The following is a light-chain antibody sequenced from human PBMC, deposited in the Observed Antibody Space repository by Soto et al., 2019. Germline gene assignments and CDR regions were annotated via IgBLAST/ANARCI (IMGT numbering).Light chain of an antibody. CDR2: QDS. Sequence: SYELTQPPSVSVSPGQTASSTCSGDELEYKYTCWYQQKPGQSPVLVIYQDSKRPSGIPERFSASTSGNTATLTISGTQSMDEADYYCQAWDSSTAHVVFGGGTKLTVL. J-gene: IGLJ2*01. CDR3: QAWDSSTAHVV. CDR1: ELEYKY. V-gene: IGLV3-1*01.